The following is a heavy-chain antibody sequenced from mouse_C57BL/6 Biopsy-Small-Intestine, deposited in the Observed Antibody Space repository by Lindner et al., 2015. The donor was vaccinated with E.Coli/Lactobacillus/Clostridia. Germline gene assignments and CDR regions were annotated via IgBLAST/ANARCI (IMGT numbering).Heavy chain of an antibody. V-gene: IGHV1-80*01. CDR3: VRSAYGSSHWYFDV. CDR2: IYPGDGDT. Sequence: VQLQESGAELVKPGASVKISCKVSGYAFSSYWMNWVKQRPGKGLEWIGQIYPGDGDTNYNGKFKGKATLTADKSSSTAYMHLSSLTSEDSAVYFCVRSAYGSSHWYFDVWGTGTTVTVSS. J-gene: IGHJ1*03. CDR1: GYAFSSYW. D-gene: IGHD1-1*01.